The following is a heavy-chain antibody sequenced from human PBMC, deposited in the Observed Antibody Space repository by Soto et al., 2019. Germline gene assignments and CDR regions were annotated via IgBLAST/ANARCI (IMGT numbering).Heavy chain of an antibody. CDR1: GFTFSTYG. Sequence: GGSLRLSCAASGFTFSTYGMHWIRQAPGKGLEWVAVIWNDGSEKYYADSVKGRFSISRDNAKNTLHLQMNSLRAEDTAVYYCARDSSSPVYYDSSLDYWGQGTLVTGSS. CDR3: ARDSSSPVYYDSSLDY. J-gene: IGHJ4*02. CDR2: IWNDGSEK. D-gene: IGHD3-16*01. V-gene: IGHV3-33*01.